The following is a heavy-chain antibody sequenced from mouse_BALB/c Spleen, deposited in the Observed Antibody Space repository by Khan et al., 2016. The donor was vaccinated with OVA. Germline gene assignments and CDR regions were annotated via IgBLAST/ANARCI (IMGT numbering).Heavy chain of an antibody. D-gene: IGHD1-1*02. V-gene: IGHV3-2*02. J-gene: IGHJ2*01. CDR1: GYSITSDYA. CDR2: ISYSGNT. Sequence: EVQLQESGPGLVKPSQSLSLTCTVTGYSITSDYAWNWIRQFPGNKLEWMGFISYSGNTNYNPSLKSRISITRDTSKNQFFLQLNSVTNEDTATYYFARCYGGDFDYRVQGPTLTVSS. CDR3: ARCYGGDFDY.